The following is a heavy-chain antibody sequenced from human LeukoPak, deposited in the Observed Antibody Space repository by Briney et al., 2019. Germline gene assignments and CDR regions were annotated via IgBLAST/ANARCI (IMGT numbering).Heavy chain of an antibody. CDR2: INPNSGGT. CDR3: ARSAFGRSSSWYDY. J-gene: IGHJ4*02. D-gene: IGHD6-13*01. CDR1: GYTFTGYY. Sequence: ASVKVSCKASGYTFTGYYMHWVRQAPGQGLEWMGWINPNSGGTNYAQKFQGWVTMTRDTSISTAYMELSRLRSDDTAVYYCARSAFGRSSSWYDYWGQGTLVTVSS. V-gene: IGHV1-2*04.